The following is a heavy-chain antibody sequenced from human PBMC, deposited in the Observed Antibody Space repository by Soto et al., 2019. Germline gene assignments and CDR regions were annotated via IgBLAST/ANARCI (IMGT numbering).Heavy chain of an antibody. J-gene: IGHJ5*02. CDR1: GGIFNTYA. CDR2: IIPIFGTA. Sequence: ASVKVSCKASGGIFNTYALSWVRQAPGQGLEWMGGIIPIFGTANYAQKFQGSVTITADESTNTTYMELSSLRSDDTAVYYCTRGTGMSHSWYADSWGQGTRVTVSS. V-gene: IGHV1-69*13. CDR3: TRGTGMSHSWYADS. D-gene: IGHD6-13*01.